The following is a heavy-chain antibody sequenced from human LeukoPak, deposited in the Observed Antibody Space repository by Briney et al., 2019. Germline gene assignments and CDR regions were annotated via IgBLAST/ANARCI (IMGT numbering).Heavy chain of an antibody. CDR3: ARIREAVPGTASRYYFDY. CDR1: GYSFTSFW. J-gene: IGHJ4*02. CDR2: IFPGNSET. V-gene: IGHV5-51*01. D-gene: IGHD6-19*01. Sequence: GESLKISCDVSGYSFTSFWIGWVRQMPGKGLEWMGIIFPGNSETRYSPSFQGQIIISAGRSISTAYLQWNSLKASDSAMYYCARIREAVPGTASRYYFDYWGQGTLVTVSS.